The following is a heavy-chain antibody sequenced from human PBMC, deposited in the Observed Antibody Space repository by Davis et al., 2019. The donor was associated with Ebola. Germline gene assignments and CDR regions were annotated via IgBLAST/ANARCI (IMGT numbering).Heavy chain of an antibody. CDR2: INPNSGDT. CDR3: ARGGSRPITYYDFWSGPRTSVGMDV. D-gene: IGHD3-3*01. V-gene: IGHV1-2*04. Sequence: AASVKVSCKASGYTFTGYYMNWVRQAPGQGLEWMGWINPNSGDTNYAQKFQGWVTMTRDTSISTAYMELSRLRSDDTAVYYCARGGSRPITYYDFWSGPRTSVGMDVWGQGTTVTVSS. CDR1: GYTFTGYY. J-gene: IGHJ6*02.